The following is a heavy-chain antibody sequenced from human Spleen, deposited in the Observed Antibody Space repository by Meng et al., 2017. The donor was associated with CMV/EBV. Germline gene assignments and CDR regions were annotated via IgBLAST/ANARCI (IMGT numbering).Heavy chain of an antibody. Sequence: QVQLPQRVADLLKPSDTLSPTCTVSGGSISSYYWSWIRQPAGKGLEWIGRIYTSGSTNYNPSLKSRVTMSVDTSKNQFSLKLSSVTAADTAVYYCARGPWGGSYSALPFDYWGQGTLVTVSS. CDR1: GGSISSYY. D-gene: IGHD1-26*01. CDR2: IYTSGST. CDR3: ARGPWGGSYSALPFDY. V-gene: IGHV4-59*10. J-gene: IGHJ4*02.